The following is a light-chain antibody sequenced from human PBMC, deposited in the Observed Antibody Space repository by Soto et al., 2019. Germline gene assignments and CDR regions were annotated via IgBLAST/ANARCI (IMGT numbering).Light chain of an antibody. Sequence: QSALTQPRSVSGSPGQSVTISCSGTSSDVGGYDYVSWYQQHPGKAPELIIYDVTGRPSGVPDRFSGSKSGSTASLTISGLQAEDEADYYCSSYVGPYTVLFGGGTKVTVL. J-gene: IGLJ2*01. CDR3: SSYVGPYTVL. V-gene: IGLV2-11*01. CDR1: SSDVGGYDY. CDR2: DVT.